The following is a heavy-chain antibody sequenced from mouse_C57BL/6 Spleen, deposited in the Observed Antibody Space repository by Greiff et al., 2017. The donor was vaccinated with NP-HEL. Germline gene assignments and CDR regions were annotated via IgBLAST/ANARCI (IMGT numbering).Heavy chain of an antibody. Sequence: QVQLQQSGAELVRPGASVTLSCKASGYTFTDYDMHWVKQTPVHGLDWIGAIDPDTGGTAYNQKFKGKAILSADKSSSTAYMELRSLTSEDSAVYYCTSSVYYGSSPYAMDYWGQGTSVTVSS. D-gene: IGHD1-1*01. CDR3: TSSVYYGSSPYAMDY. V-gene: IGHV1-15*01. J-gene: IGHJ4*01. CDR2: IDPDTGGT. CDR1: GYTFTDYD.